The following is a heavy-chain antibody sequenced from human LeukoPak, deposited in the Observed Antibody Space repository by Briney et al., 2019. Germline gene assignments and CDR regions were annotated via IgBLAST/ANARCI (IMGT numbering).Heavy chain of an antibody. CDR2: INHSGST. D-gene: IGHD3-10*01. V-gene: IGHV4-34*01. J-gene: IGHJ5*02. CDR3: AGKNYYGSGSYVT. CDR1: GGSFSGYY. Sequence: PSETLSLTCAVYGGSFSGYYWSWIRQPPGKGLEWIGEINHSGSTNYNASLKSRVTISVDTSKNQFSLKLSSVTAADTAVYYCAGKNYYGSGSYVTWGQGTLVAVSS.